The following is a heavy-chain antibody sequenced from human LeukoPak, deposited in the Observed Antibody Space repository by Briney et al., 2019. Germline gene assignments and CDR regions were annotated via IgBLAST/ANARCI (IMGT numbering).Heavy chain of an antibody. V-gene: IGHV3-53*01. J-gene: IGHJ4*02. CDR1: GFTVSGNY. CDR2: VHSGGNT. CDR3: ARASTSGWDGFDH. Sequence: PGGSLRLSCAASGFTVSGNYMSWVRQAPGKGLEWVSVVHSGGNTYYADSVEGRFAISRDNSKNTLYLQMNSLRAEDTAVYFCARASTSGWDGFDHWGQGTLVTVSS. D-gene: IGHD6-19*01.